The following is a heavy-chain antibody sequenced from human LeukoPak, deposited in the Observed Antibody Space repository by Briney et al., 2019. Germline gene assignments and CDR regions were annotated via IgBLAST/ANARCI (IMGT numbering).Heavy chain of an antibody. CDR2: ISAYNGNT. Sequence: ASVKVSCKASGYTFTSYGISWVRQAPGQGLEWMGWISAYNGNTNYAQKLQGRVTMTTDTSTSTAYMELRSLRSDDTAVYYCAGDRRYSSSSTRFDPWGQGTLVTVSS. CDR3: AGDRRYSSSSTRFDP. D-gene: IGHD6-6*01. J-gene: IGHJ5*02. CDR1: GYTFTSYG. V-gene: IGHV1-18*01.